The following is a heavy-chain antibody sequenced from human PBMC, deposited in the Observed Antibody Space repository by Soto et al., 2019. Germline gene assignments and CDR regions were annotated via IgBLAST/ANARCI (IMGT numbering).Heavy chain of an antibody. CDR3: AKMSSENYYDPVFS. CDR1: GFTFSDYY. D-gene: IGHD3-22*01. J-gene: IGHJ4*02. CDR2: ISSTGNTI. Sequence: QVQLVESGGGFVQTSGSLRIACVASGFTFSDYYMSWVRQAPGKGLEWVSYISSTGNTIYYADSVKGRFTISRDNAKNSVYLQMNNLRAEDTALYFCAKMSSENYYDPVFSWGQGTLVTVSS. V-gene: IGHV3-11*01.